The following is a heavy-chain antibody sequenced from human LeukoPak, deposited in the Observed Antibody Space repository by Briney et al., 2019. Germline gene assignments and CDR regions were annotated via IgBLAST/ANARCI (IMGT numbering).Heavy chain of an antibody. CDR2: IYHSGST. CDR1: GGSISSSNW. CDR3: ARPYGSGTPYYFDY. J-gene: IGHJ4*02. Sequence: SETLSLTCAVSGGSISSSNWWSWVRQPPGQGLEWIGEIYHSGSTNYNPSLKSRVTISVDTSKNQFSLKLSSVTAADTAVYYCARPYGSGTPYYFDYWGQGTLVTVSS. V-gene: IGHV4-4*02. D-gene: IGHD3-10*01.